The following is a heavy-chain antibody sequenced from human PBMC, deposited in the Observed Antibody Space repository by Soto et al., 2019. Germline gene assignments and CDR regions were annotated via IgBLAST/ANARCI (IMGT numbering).Heavy chain of an antibody. D-gene: IGHD3-3*01. V-gene: IGHV4-34*01. J-gene: IGHJ5*02. CDR3: ATRITVFGLLIPPFDP. CDR2: INHTGGT. Sequence: LSLTCAVYGGSVNGYYWNWIRQPPGKGLEWIGEINHTGGTHYNPSLKSRVTVSVDTSKNQFSLRLSSVTAADTAIYYCATRITVFGLLIPPFDPWGQGTQVTVSS. CDR1: GGSVNGYY.